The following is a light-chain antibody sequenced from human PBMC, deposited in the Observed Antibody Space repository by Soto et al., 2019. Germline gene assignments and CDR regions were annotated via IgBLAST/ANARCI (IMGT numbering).Light chain of an antibody. J-gene: IGKJ3*01. CDR3: QQYNIWPPIFT. Sequence: EIVMTQYPATLSLSPGERATLSCRASQSVNSNLAWYQQKPGQAPRLLIYAASTRATGIPARFSGSGSGTEFTLTISSLQSEDFALYYCQQYNIWPPIFTFGPGTKVDIK. CDR2: AAS. V-gene: IGKV3-15*01. CDR1: QSVNSN.